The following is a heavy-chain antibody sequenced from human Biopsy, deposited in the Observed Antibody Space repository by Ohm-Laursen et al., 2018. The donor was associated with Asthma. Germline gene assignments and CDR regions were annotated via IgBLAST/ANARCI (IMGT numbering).Heavy chain of an antibody. V-gene: IGHV1-69*13. J-gene: IGHJ6*02. CDR2: IIPIFGTS. CDR3: ARGYSGSDRIVYYYSGLEV. Sequence: SVKVSCKASGDSFSNYAISWVRQAPGQGLEWMGGIIPIFGTSSYAQMFEGRVTITADESTSTAYMELSSLSSEDTAVYYCARGYSGSDRIVYYYSGLEVWGQGTTVTVSS. CDR1: GDSFSNYA. D-gene: IGHD5-12*01.